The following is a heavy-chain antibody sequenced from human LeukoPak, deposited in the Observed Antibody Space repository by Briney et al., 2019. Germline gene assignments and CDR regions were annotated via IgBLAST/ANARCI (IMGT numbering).Heavy chain of an antibody. CDR2: ISYDGSNK. J-gene: IGHJ6*02. CDR3: ARDLNVPITMIVVASYYYGMDV. D-gene: IGHD3-22*01. CDR1: GFTFSSYA. Sequence: GPLRLSCAASGFTFSSYAMHWVRQAPGKGLEWVAVISYDGSNKYYADSVKGRFTISRDNSKNTLYLQMNSLRAEDTAVYYCARDLNVPITMIVVASYYYGMDVWGQGTTVTVSS. V-gene: IGHV3-30-3*01.